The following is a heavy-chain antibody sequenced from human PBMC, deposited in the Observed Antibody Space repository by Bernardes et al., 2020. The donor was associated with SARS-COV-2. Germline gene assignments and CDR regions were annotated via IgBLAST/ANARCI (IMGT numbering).Heavy chain of an antibody. Sequence: GGSLRLSCAASGFTFSSYDMHWVRQATGKGLEWVSAIGTAGDTYYPGSVKGRFTISRENAKNSLYLQMNSLRAGDTAVYYCARGGTGTTYYYYYGMDVWGQWTTVTVSS. CDR3: ARGGTGTTYYYYYGMDV. V-gene: IGHV3-13*01. CDR2: IGTAGDT. CDR1: GFTFSSYD. J-gene: IGHJ6*02. D-gene: IGHD1-1*01.